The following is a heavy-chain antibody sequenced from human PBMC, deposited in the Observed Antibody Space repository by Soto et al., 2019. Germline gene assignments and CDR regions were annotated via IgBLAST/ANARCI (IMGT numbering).Heavy chain of an antibody. Sequence: SVKVSCKASGFTFTSSAVQWVRQARGQRLEWIGWIVVGSGNTNYAQKFQERVTITRDMSTSTAYMELSSLRSEDTAVYYCAADYYSSSWTYYYYGMDVRGQGTTVTVSS. D-gene: IGHD6-13*01. CDR3: AADYYSSSWTYYYYGMDV. J-gene: IGHJ6*02. CDR2: IVVGSGNT. V-gene: IGHV1-58*01. CDR1: GFTFTSSA.